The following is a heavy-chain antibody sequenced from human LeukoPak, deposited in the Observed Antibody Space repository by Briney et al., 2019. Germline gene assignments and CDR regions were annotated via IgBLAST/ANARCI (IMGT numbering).Heavy chain of an antibody. Sequence: PSETLSLTCAVYGGSFSGYYWSWIRQPPGKGLEWIGEINHSGSTSYNPSLKSRVTISVDTSKNQFSLKLSSVTAADTAVYYCARYGYDSSGYHFDYWGQGTLVTVSS. CDR3: ARYGYDSSGYHFDY. J-gene: IGHJ4*02. V-gene: IGHV4-34*01. CDR2: INHSGST. D-gene: IGHD3-22*01. CDR1: GGSFSGYY.